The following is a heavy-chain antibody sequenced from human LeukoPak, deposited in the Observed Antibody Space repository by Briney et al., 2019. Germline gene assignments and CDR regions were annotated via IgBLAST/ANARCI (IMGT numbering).Heavy chain of an antibody. CDR3: ARGPPNWNDWGVGKRLDY. V-gene: IGHV1-2*02. D-gene: IGHD1-20*01. J-gene: IGHJ4*02. Sequence: GASVKVSCKASGYTFTGYYMHWVRQAPGQGLEWMGWINPNSGGTNYAQKFQGRVTMTRDTSISTAYMELSRLRSDDTAVYYCARGPPNWNDWGVGKRLDYWGQGTLVTVSS. CDR2: INPNSGGT. CDR1: GYTFTGYY.